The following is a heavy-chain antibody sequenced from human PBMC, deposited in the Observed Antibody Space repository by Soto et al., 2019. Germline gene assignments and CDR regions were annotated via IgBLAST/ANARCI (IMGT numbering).Heavy chain of an antibody. D-gene: IGHD2-15*01. V-gene: IGHV1-69*01. CDR1: GGTFTSYA. CDR3: ARDKEYCSGGSCYEVDY. Sequence: QVQLVQSGAEVKKPGSSVKVSCKTSGGTFTSYAISWVRQAPGQGLEWMGGIIPIFGTANYAQKFQGRVTITADDSTSTAYMELSSLSSEDTAVYYCARDKEYCSGGSCYEVDYWGQGTLVTVSS. J-gene: IGHJ4*02. CDR2: IIPIFGTA.